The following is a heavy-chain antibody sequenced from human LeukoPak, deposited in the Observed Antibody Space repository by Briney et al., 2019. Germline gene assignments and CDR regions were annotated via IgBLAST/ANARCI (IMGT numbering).Heavy chain of an antibody. V-gene: IGHV3-30*03. Sequence: PGRSLRLSCAASGFTFSSYGMHWVRQAPGKGLEWVAVISYDGSNKYYADSVKGRFTISRDNSKNTLYLQMNSLRAEDTAVYYCARGTDTKPFWSGYWVDVWGQGTTVTVSS. J-gene: IGHJ6*02. D-gene: IGHD3-3*01. CDR2: ISYDGSNK. CDR3: ARGTDTKPFWSGYWVDV. CDR1: GFTFSSYG.